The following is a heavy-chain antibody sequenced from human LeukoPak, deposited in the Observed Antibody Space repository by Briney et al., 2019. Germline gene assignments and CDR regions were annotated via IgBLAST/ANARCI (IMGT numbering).Heavy chain of an antibody. D-gene: IGHD3-10*01. CDR1: GGSFSGYY. CDR2: INHSGST. V-gene: IGHV4-34*01. Sequence: PSETLSLTCAVYGGSFSGYYWSWIRQPPGKGLGWIGEINHSGSTNYNPSLKSRVTISVDTSKNQFSLKLSSVTAADTAVYYCASSDLLYYYMDVWGKGTTVTVSS. J-gene: IGHJ6*03. CDR3: ASSDLLYYYMDV.